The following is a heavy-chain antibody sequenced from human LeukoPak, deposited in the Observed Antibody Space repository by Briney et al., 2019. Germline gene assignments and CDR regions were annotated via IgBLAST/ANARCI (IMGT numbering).Heavy chain of an antibody. CDR1: GFTFSSYW. D-gene: IGHD4-17*01. CDR3: ARDHGDYYFDY. V-gene: IGHV3-74*01. Sequence: GGSLRLSCAASGFTFSSYWMHWVRQAPGKGLVWVSRINSDGSSTNYADSVKGRFTISRDNAKNTLYLQMNSQRAEDTAVYYCARDHGDYYFDYWGQGTLVTVSS. J-gene: IGHJ4*02. CDR2: INSDGSST.